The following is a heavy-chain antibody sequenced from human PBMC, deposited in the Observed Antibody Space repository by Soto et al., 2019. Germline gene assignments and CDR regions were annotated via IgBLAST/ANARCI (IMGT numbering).Heavy chain of an antibody. J-gene: IGHJ4*02. D-gene: IGHD3-22*01. CDR3: ARATYYYDSSGYSDRVLDY. Sequence: PSETLSLTCTVSGGSISSGGYYWSWIRQHPGKGLEWIGYIYYSGNTYYNPSLKSRVTISEDKSKNQFSLKLISVTAADTAVYYCARATYYYDSSGYSDRVLDYWGQGTLVT. CDR1: GGSISSGGYY. V-gene: IGHV4-31*03. CDR2: IYYSGNT.